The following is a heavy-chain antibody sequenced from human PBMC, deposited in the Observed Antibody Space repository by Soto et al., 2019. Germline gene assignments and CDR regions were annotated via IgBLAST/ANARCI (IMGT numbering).Heavy chain of an antibody. CDR3: ARDARGYTTGWYAFDI. V-gene: IGHV4-59*08. CDR1: GGSISSYY. D-gene: IGHD6-19*01. CDR2: IYYSGSA. J-gene: IGHJ3*02. Sequence: SETLSLTCTVSGGSISSYYWSWIRQPPGKGLEWIAYIYYSGSANYNPSLKSRVTISLDTSKNQFSLRLSSVTAADTAVYYCARDARGYTTGWYAFDIWGQGTMVTVSS.